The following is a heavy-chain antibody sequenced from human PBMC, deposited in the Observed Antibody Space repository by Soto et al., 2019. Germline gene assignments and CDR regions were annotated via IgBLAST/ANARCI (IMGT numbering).Heavy chain of an antibody. CDR1: GFTFSSYS. CDR2: ISSSSSYI. V-gene: IGHV3-21*01. D-gene: IGHD1-20*01. Sequence: EVQLVESGGGLVKPGGSLRLSCAASGFTFSSYSMNWVRQAPGKGLEWVSSISSSSSYIYYADSVKGRFTISRDNAKNSLYLQMNSLRAEDTAVYYCARDPTAGITGTTDWFDPWGQGTLVTVSS. J-gene: IGHJ5*02. CDR3: ARDPTAGITGTTDWFDP.